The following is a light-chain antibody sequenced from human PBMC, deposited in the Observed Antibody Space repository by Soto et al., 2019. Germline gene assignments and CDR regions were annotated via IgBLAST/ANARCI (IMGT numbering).Light chain of an antibody. CDR3: QQYHSPPFT. V-gene: IGKV1-27*01. Sequence: DIQMTQSPSSLSAFVGDRVTFTCRASQGIANYLAWYQQKPGKVPKLLIYGASTLQSGVPSRFSGSGSGTYFTLTISRLQPEDVATYYCQQYHSPPFTFGPGTKLDIK. CDR2: GAS. J-gene: IGKJ3*01. CDR1: QGIANY.